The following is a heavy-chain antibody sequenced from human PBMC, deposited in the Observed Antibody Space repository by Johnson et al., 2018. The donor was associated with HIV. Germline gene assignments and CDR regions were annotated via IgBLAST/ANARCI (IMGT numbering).Heavy chain of an antibody. D-gene: IGHD1-26*01. J-gene: IGHJ3*02. CDR1: RFTLSTYG. CDR3: AKDRYIKGASTGFDI. CDR2: ISYDGSNK. V-gene: IGHV3-30*18. Sequence: QVQLVESGGGVVQPGRSLRLSCAASRFTLSTYGMHWVRQAPGKGLEWVAVISYDGSNKYYADSVKGRFTTSRDNSKNTLYLQMNILRSEDTAVYYCAKDRYIKGASTGFDIWGQGTMVTVSS.